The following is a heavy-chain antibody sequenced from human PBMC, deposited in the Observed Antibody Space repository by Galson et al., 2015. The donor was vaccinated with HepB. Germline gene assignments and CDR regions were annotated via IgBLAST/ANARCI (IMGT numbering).Heavy chain of an antibody. CDR2: ISAYNGNT. D-gene: IGHD3-3*02. Sequence: SVKVSCKASGYTFTSYGISWVRQAPGQGLEWMGWISAYNGNTNYAQKLQGRVTMTTDTSTSTAYMELRSLRSDDTDVYYCARGHRHLWRSNRFDPWGQGTLVTVSS. CDR1: GYTFTSYG. CDR3: ARGHRHLWRSNRFDP. V-gene: IGHV1-18*01. J-gene: IGHJ5*02.